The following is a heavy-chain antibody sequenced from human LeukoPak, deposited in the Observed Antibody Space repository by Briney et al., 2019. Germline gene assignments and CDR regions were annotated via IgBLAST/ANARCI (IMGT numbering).Heavy chain of an antibody. V-gene: IGHV3-48*01. J-gene: IGHJ4*02. CDR2: ITSTSSTI. Sequence: GGSLRLSCAASGFTCSSYGLNWVRQAPGKGLEWVSFITSTSSTIHYAGSVKGRFTISRDNAKNSLYLQMNSLRAEDTAMYYCARPVDTSMITGFDLWGQGTLVTVSS. D-gene: IGHD5-18*01. CDR3: ARPVDTSMITGFDL. CDR1: GFTCSSYG.